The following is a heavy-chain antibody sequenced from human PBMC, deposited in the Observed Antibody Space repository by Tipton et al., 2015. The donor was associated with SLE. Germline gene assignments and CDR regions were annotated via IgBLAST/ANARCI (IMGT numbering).Heavy chain of an antibody. CDR1: GVSISNYY. CDR3: AREVGNLDY. CDR2: VYKN. D-gene: IGHD2-2*01. V-gene: IGHV4-4*08. J-gene: IGHJ4*02. Sequence: TLSLTCYVTGVSISNYYWTWIRQSPGKGLEWIGNVYKNYNPSLESRVTISVDTSKNQFSLKLSSVTAADTAVYYCAREVGNLDYWGQGTLVTVSS.